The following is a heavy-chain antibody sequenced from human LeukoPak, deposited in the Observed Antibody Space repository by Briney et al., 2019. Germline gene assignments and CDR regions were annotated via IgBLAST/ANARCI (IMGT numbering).Heavy chain of an antibody. J-gene: IGHJ4*02. Sequence: GGSLRLSCAASGVTFSSYGMNWVRQAPGKGLEWVAYISSSSGRTIYHADSVRGRFTISRDNAKNSLYLQMNSLRDEDTAVYYCARDKTYYFDYWGQGNLVTVSS. CDR3: ARDKTYYFDY. CDR2: ISSSSGRTI. V-gene: IGHV3-48*02. CDR1: GVTFSSYG.